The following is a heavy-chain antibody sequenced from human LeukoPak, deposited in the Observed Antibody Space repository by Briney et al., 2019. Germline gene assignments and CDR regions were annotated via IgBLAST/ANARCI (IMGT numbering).Heavy chain of an antibody. CDR1: GYTLTGYY. J-gene: IGHJ4*02. CDR3: ARILSCGGGDCYFDY. V-gene: IGHV1-2*06. CDR2: INPNSGGT. D-gene: IGHD2-21*02. Sequence: GASVKGSCKASGYTLTGYYMHWVRHGPGQGLEWMGRINPNSGGTNYAQKFQGRVTMTRDTSISTAYMELSRLRSDDTAVYYCARILSCGGGDCYFDYWGQGTLVTVSS.